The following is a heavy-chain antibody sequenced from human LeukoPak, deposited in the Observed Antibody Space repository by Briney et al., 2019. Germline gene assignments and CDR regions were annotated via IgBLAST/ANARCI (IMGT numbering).Heavy chain of an antibody. V-gene: IGHV3-30-3*01. CDR3: ARNGDCSGGSCYGGYYYYYMDV. J-gene: IGHJ6*03. CDR2: ISYDGSNK. CDR1: GFTFSSYA. D-gene: IGHD2-15*01. Sequence: GGSLRLSCAASGFTFSSYAMHWVRQAPGKGLEWVAVISYDGSNKYYADSVKGRFTISRDNSKNTLYLQMNSLRAEDTAVYYCARNGDCSGGSCYGGYYYYYMDVWGKGTTVTVSS.